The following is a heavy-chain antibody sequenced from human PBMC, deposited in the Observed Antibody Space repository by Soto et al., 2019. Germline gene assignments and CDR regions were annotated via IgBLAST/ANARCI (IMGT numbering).Heavy chain of an antibody. CDR1: GYSFTSYW. CDR2: IEPSDSYT. J-gene: IGHJ6*02. D-gene: IGHD6-13*01. V-gene: IGHV5-10-1*01. Sequence: XESLKISCKGSGYSFTSYWMSWVRQMTGKGLEWMGRIEPSDSYTNYSPSFQGHGTISADKSISTAYLKWSSLKASDTAMYYCARQSIAAAGEYYYYYYGMDVWGQGTTVTVSS. CDR3: ARQSIAAAGEYYYYYYGMDV.